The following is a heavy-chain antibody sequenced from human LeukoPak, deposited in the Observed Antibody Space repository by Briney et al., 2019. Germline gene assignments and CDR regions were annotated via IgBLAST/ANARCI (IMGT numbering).Heavy chain of an antibody. D-gene: IGHD2-21*02. J-gene: IGHJ6*03. CDR1: GFTFSNAW. CDR3: TTSRGGDARWRYYYMDV. CDR2: IKSKTDGGTT. V-gene: IGHV3-15*01. Sequence: GGSLRLSCAASGFTFSNAWMSWVRQAPGKGLEWVGRIKSKTDGGTTDYDAPVKGRFTISRDDSKNTLYLQMNSLKTEDTAVYYCTTSRGGDARWRYYYMDVWGKGTTVTVSS.